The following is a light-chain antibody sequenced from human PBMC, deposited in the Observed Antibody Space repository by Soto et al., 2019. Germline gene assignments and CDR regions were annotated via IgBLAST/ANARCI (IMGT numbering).Light chain of an antibody. J-gene: IGKJ3*01. CDR1: QSIGSN. CDR2: AAS. CDR3: QQYYSWPT. Sequence: EIVMTQSPATLSASPGERATLYCRASQSIGSNVAWYQQKPGQAPRLLMHAASTRASGFPARFSGSGSGTEFTLTISSLQSEDFALYYCQQYYSWPTFGPGTKVDIK. V-gene: IGKV3-15*01.